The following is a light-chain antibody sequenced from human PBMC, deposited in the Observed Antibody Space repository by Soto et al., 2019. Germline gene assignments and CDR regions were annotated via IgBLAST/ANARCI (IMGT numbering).Light chain of an antibody. Sequence: QSVLTQPPSASGTPGQRVTISCSGSSSNIGSNTVNWYQHLPGTAPKLLIYSNNERPSGVPDRFSGSKSGTSASLAISGLQSEDEADYYCAAWDGSLNGYVFAPGTKLTVL. CDR3: AAWDGSLNGYV. CDR2: SNN. CDR1: SSNIGSNT. J-gene: IGLJ1*01. V-gene: IGLV1-44*01.